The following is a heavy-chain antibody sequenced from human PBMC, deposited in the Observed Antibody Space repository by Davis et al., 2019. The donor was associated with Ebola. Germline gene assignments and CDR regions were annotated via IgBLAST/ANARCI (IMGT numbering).Heavy chain of an antibody. CDR3: ARKGVSVELDY. CDR1: GGSVNSGSYY. V-gene: IGHV4-61*01. J-gene: IGHJ4*02. Sequence: SETLSLTCTVSGGSVNSGSYYWTWMRQPPGKGLEWIGNIYYSGSTEYSPSLESRVSMSVDTSKNQFSLRLTSVTAADTAVYYCARKGVSVELDYWGQGTLVIVSS. D-gene: IGHD3-10*01. CDR2: IYYSGST.